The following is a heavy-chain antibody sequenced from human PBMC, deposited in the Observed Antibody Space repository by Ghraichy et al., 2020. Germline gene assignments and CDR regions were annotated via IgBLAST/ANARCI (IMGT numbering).Heavy chain of an antibody. Sequence: GGSLRLSCAASGFIVSSNYMSWVHQAPGKGLEWVSVIYSGGSTEYADSVKGRFSISRDNSKNTVYLQMNSLRAEDTAVYYCAREIYYNSRGFSTIWGQGTLVTVSS. V-gene: IGHV3-53*01. CDR1: GFIVSSNY. CDR3: AREIYYNSRGFSTI. CDR2: IYSGGST. D-gene: IGHD3-22*01. J-gene: IGHJ4*02.